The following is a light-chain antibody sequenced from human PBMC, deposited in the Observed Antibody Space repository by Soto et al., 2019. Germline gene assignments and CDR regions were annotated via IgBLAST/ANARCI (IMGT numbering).Light chain of an antibody. CDR1: QSISTK. J-gene: IGKJ3*01. CDR3: QQRSSWPFT. Sequence: IVMTQSPATLSVSPGGRATLSCRASQSISTKLAWYQQKPGQAPRLLIYGASTRAPGIPVRFSGSGSGTEFTLTITSLQSEDFAVYYCQQRSSWPFTFGPGTKVDIK. CDR2: GAS. V-gene: IGKV3-15*01.